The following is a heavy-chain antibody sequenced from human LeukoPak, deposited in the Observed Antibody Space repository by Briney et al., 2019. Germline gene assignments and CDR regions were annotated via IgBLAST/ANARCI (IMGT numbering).Heavy chain of an antibody. Sequence: SETLSLTCTVSGGSISSNSYYWGWIRQPPEKGLEWIGSVYYSGSTSYNPSLKSRVTISVDTSKNQFSLKLSSVTAADTAMYYCALFGGGAFDIWGQGTLVTVSS. J-gene: IGHJ3*02. CDR2: VYYSGST. CDR3: ALFGGGAFDI. V-gene: IGHV4-39*01. D-gene: IGHD3-10*01. CDR1: GGSISSNSYY.